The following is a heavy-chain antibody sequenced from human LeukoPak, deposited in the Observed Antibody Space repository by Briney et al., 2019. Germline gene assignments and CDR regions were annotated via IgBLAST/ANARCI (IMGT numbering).Heavy chain of an antibody. CDR2: ISSSSSYI. J-gene: IGHJ6*02. CDR1: GFTFSSYS. V-gene: IGHV3-21*01. Sequence: GGSLRLSCAASGFTFSSYSMNWVRQAPGKGLEWVSSISSSSSYIYYADSVKGRFTISKDNAKNSLYLQMNSLRAEDTAVHYCARDWGYYYYYGMDVWGQGTTVTVSS. D-gene: IGHD3-16*01. CDR3: ARDWGYYYYYGMDV.